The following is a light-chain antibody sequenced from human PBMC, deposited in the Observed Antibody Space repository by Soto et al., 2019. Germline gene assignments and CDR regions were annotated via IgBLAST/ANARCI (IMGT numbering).Light chain of an antibody. J-gene: IGKJ1*01. CDR2: GAS. CDR3: QQYASSVT. V-gene: IGKV3-20*01. CDR1: QSFSSTF. Sequence: ILLTQSPGSLSLSPGDRATLSCRASQSFSSTFFAWYQQKPGQAPRLLIYGASSRATGIPDRFSGSGSGTDFTLTISRLEAEDFAVYYCQQYASSVTFGQGTKVEIK.